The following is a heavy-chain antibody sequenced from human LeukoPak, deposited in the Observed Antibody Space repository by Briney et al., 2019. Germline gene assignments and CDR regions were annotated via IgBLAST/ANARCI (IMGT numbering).Heavy chain of an antibody. CDR3: AGGSMIVVVIDSESPFDY. V-gene: IGHV4-30-2*01. CDR2: IYHSGST. CDR1: GGSISSGGYS. D-gene: IGHD3-22*01. J-gene: IGHJ4*02. Sequence: SQTLSLTCAVSGGSISSGGYSWSWIRQPPGKGLEWIGYIYHSGSTYYNPSLKSRVTISVDRSKNQFSLKLSSVTAADTAVYYCAGGSMIVVVIDSESPFDYWGQGTLVTVSS.